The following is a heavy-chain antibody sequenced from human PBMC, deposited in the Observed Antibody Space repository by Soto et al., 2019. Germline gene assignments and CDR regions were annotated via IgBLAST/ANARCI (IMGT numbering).Heavy chain of an antibody. CDR1: GFGFNDYA. J-gene: IGHJ4*02. D-gene: IGHD1-1*01. V-gene: IGHV3-30*03. Sequence: QMQLVESGGGVVQPGRSLRLSCVGSGFGFNDYAMHWLRQAPGKGPEWVAAIAHDGRNEDYADSVKGRFTISRDSYRSTLYLQMNSLGPEDTAVYFCAIDGVVTTTSRFYYFKFWGQGTRVTVS. CDR2: IAHDGRNE. CDR3: AIDGVVTTTSRFYYFKF.